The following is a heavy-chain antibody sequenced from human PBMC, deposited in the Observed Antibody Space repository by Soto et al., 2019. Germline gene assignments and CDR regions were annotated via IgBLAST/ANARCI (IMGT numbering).Heavy chain of an antibody. CDR3: ARDPHSTWVMLWGPFAY. CDR1: GFTFSSYA. J-gene: IGHJ4*02. D-gene: IGHD3-16*01. CDR2: ISYDGTNI. Sequence: QVQLVESGGGVVQPGRSLRLSCSASGFTFSSYAMHWVRQAPGKGLEWVAVISYDGTNIDYADSVKGRFTISRDNSKNTLAVQMDSLGAEDTAVYYCARDPHSTWVMLWGPFAYWGPGTLVTVSS. V-gene: IGHV3-30-3*01.